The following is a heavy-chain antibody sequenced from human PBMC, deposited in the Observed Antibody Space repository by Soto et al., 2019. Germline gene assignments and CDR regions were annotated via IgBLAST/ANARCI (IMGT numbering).Heavy chain of an antibody. D-gene: IGHD3-3*01. CDR1: GGSFSGYY. CDR3: ARGSDFWSGYYGYYYYGMDV. J-gene: IGHJ6*02. V-gene: IGHV4-34*01. CDR2: INHSGST. Sequence: SETLSLTCAVYGGSFSGYYWSWIRQPPGKGLEWIGEINHSGSTNYNPSLKSRVTISVDTSKNQFSLKLSSVTAADTAVYYCARGSDFWSGYYGYYYYGMDVWGQGTKVTV.